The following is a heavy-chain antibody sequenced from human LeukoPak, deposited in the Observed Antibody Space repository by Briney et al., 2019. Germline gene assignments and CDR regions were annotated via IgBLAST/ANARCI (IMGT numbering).Heavy chain of an antibody. D-gene: IGHD6-6*01. V-gene: IGHV3-23*01. CDR2: ISPSGGA. Sequence: GGSLRLSCAASGFTFSNYAMSWVRQALGKGLEWVASISPSGGAYYADSVKGRFTISRDSSKTTLYLQMNSLRAEDTAVYYCAREAWDSSRPGYFDLWGRGTLVTVSS. CDR3: AREAWDSSRPGYFDL. J-gene: IGHJ2*01. CDR1: GFTFSNYA.